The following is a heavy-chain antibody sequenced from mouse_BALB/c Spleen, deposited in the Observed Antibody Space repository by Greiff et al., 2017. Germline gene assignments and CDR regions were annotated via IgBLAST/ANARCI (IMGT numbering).Heavy chain of an antibody. Sequence: QVQLQQPGPELVKPGASVRISCKASGYTFTSYYIHWVKQRPGQGLEWIGWIYPGNVNTKYNEKFKGKATLTADKSSSTAYMQLSSLTSEDSAVYFCAREDLLWPAWFAYWGQGTLVTVSA. D-gene: IGHD2-1*01. V-gene: IGHV1S56*01. CDR3: AREDLLWPAWFAY. J-gene: IGHJ3*01. CDR2: IYPGNVNT. CDR1: GYTFTSYY.